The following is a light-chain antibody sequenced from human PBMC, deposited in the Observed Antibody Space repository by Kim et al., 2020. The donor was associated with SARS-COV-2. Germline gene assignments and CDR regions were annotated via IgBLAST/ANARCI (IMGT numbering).Light chain of an antibody. V-gene: IGKV3-20*01. J-gene: IGKJ1*01. CDR3: QQYGSSQWT. CDR2: GAS. Sequence: SPGETATLSCRASQSVSSTYFAWYQQKPGQAPRLLIYGASIRATGIPDRFSGSGSGTDFTLTISRLEPEDFAVYYCQQYGSSQWTFGQGTKVDIK. CDR1: QSVSSTY.